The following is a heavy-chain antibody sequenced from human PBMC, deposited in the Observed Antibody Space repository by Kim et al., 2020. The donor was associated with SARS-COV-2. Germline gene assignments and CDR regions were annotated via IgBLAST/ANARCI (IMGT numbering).Heavy chain of an antibody. J-gene: IGHJ4*02. V-gene: IGHV4-34*01. Sequence: SETLSLTCAVYGGSFSGYYWSWIRQPPGKGLEWIGEINHSGSTNYNPSLKSRVTISVDTSKNQFSLKLSSVTAADTAVYYCARTLDGDAPDYWGQRTLVTVSS. CDR2: INHSGST. CDR1: GGSFSGYY. CDR3: ARTLDGDAPDY. D-gene: IGHD4-17*01.